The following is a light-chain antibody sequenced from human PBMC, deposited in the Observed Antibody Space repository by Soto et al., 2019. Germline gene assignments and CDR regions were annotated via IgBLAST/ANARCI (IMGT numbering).Light chain of an antibody. Sequence: DIQMTQSPSSLSASVGDRVAITCRASQSISTNLNWYQQKPGKVPKLLIYAASSLQSGVPSRFSGSGSGTDFTLTISSLQPEDFATYYCQQGYRSPPTFGVGTKVEIK. CDR1: QSISTN. CDR2: AAS. J-gene: IGKJ1*01. CDR3: QQGYRSPPT. V-gene: IGKV1-39*01.